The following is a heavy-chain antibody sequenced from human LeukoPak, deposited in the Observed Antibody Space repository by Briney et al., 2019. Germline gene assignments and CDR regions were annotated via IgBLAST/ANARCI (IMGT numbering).Heavy chain of an antibody. J-gene: IGHJ4*02. V-gene: IGHV4-59*01. CDR2: FYYSGST. CDR1: GGSISSYY. CDR3: ARGSRFGELLSYFDY. Sequence: SETLSLTCTVSGGSISSYYWNWIRQPPGKGLEWIGFFYYSGSTNSGSTKYNPFLESRVTISVDTSKKQLSLELSSVTAADTAVYYCARGSRFGELLSYFDYWGQGTLVTVSS. D-gene: IGHD3-10*01.